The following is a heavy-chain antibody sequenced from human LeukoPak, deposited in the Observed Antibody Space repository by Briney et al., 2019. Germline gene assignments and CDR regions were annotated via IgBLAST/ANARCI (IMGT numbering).Heavy chain of an antibody. CDR3: AGGRGTTMVRGVITNYFDL. V-gene: IGHV1-2*02. J-gene: IGHJ2*01. CDR2: IDPNSGGT. D-gene: IGHD3-10*01. CDR1: GYTFTAHY. Sequence: ASVKVSCKASGYTFTAHYIHWVRQAPGQGLEWMGWIDPNSGGTNYAQKFLGSVTMTGDTSINTAFMELSRLRSDDTAIYYCAGGRGTTMVRGVITNYFDLWGRGSLVTVSS.